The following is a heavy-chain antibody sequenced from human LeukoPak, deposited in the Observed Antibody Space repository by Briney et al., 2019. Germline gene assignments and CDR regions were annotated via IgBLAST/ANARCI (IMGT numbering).Heavy chain of an antibody. V-gene: IGHV4-59*03. CDR2: IYNSGST. D-gene: IGHD2-15*01. CDR3: ALLGYCSGGSCSFDY. Sequence: PSETLSLTCAVYGGSFSGYYWSWIRQPPGKGLEWIGYIYNSGSTNYNPSLKSRVTISVDTSKNQFSLRLSSVTAADTAVYYCALLGYCSGGSCSFDYWGQGTLVTVSS. CDR1: GGSFSGYY. J-gene: IGHJ4*02.